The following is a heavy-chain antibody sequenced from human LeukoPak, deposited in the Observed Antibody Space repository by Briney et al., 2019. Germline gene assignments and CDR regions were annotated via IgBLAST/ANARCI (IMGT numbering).Heavy chain of an antibody. Sequence: SETLSLTCTVSGYSISTGYYWDWIRQPPGKGLEWIGTFYHGGSTYYNPSLKSRVTISVDTSKNQFSLKLSSVTAADTAVYYCARLGDSGSYSAYFDYWGQGTLVTVSS. CDR1: GYSISTGYY. CDR3: ARLGDSGSYSAYFDY. V-gene: IGHV4-38-2*02. J-gene: IGHJ4*02. CDR2: FYHGGST. D-gene: IGHD1-26*01.